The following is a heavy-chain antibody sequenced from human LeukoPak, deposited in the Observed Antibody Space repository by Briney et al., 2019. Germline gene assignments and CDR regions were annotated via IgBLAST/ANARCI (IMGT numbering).Heavy chain of an antibody. D-gene: IGHD3-22*01. CDR1: GYTFTSYY. CDR3: ARDFLDSSGPPRNFQH. V-gene: IGHV1-46*01. J-gene: IGHJ1*01. Sequence: ASVKVSCKASGYTFTSYYMHWVRQAPGQGLEWMGIINPSGGSTSYAQKFQGRITMTRDTSTSTVYMELSSLRSEDTAVYYCARDFLDSSGPPRNFQHWGQGTLVTVSS. CDR2: INPSGGST.